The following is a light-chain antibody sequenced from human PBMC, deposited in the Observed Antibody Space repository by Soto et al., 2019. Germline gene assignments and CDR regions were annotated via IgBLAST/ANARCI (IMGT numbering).Light chain of an antibody. CDR3: QQSYSMPLT. CDR2: GAS. J-gene: IGKJ4*01. Sequence: EIVITQSPATVPVSPGERVTLSCSASQSVSIDLAWYQQKPGQAPRLLIYGASTRATDIPPSFTGSGSGTDFTLTISSLQPEDFATYYCQQSYSMPLTFGGGTKVDIK. V-gene: IGKV3-15*01. CDR1: QSVSID.